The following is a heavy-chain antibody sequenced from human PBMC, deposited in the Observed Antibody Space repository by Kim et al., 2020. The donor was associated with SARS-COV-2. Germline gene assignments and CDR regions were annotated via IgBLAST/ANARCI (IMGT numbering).Heavy chain of an antibody. V-gene: IGHV4-39*01. CDR2: IYYSGST. CDR3: ARHLWSLWFGLFDY. D-gene: IGHD3-10*01. CDR1: GGSISSSSYY. J-gene: IGHJ4*01. Sequence: SETLSLTCTVSGGSISSSSYYWGWIRQPPGKGLEWIGSIYYSGSTYYNPSLKSRVTISVDTSKNQFSLKLSSVTAADTAVYYCARHLWSLWFGLFDYWG.